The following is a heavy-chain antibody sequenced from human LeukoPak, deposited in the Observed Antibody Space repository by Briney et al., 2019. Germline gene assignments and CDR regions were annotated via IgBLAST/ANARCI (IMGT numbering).Heavy chain of an antibody. Sequence: GGSLRLSCTASGFSFTNSWMGWVRQVSGKGLEWVANIKEDGSKEQYVESLKGRFRIARDNAKNLLYLQMNSLRVEDTGIYYCARAVGGYNVTDVWSQGTTVTVSS. J-gene: IGHJ6*02. V-gene: IGHV3-7*04. CDR1: GFSFTNSW. D-gene: IGHD2-15*01. CDR2: IKEDGSKE. CDR3: ARAVGGYNVTDV.